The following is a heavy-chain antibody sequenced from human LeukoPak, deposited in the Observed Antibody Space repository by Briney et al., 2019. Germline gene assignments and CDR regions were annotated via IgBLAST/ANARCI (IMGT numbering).Heavy chain of an antibody. J-gene: IGHJ4*02. D-gene: IGHD3-10*01. Sequence: GASVKVSSKVSGYTLTELSMHWVRQAPGKGLEWMGGFDPEDGETIYAQKFQGRVTMTEDTSTDTAYMELSSLRSEDTAVYYCATVPLWSRDLFDWGQGTLVTVSS. CDR2: FDPEDGET. CDR3: ATVPLWSRDLFD. CDR1: GYTLTELS. V-gene: IGHV1-24*01.